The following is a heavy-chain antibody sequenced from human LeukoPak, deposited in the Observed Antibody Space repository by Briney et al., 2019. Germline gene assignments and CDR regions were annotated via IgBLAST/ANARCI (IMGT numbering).Heavy chain of an antibody. J-gene: IGHJ5*02. V-gene: IGHV5-51*01. Sequence: GESLKISCKGSGYRFTSYWIGWARQMPGKGLEWMGIIYPGESDTRYSPFFQGQVTISADKSISTAYLQWSSLKASDTAMYYCARQGARIGYCSSTSCYTVWFDPWGQGTLVTVSS. CDR2: IYPGESDT. CDR1: GYRFTSYW. D-gene: IGHD2-2*02. CDR3: ARQGARIGYCSSTSCYTVWFDP.